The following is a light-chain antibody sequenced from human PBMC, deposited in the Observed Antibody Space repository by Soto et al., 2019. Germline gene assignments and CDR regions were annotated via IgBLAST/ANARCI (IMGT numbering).Light chain of an antibody. CDR2: KAS. CDR1: QSISSW. Sequence: DIQMTRSPSTLSASVGDRVTITCRASQSISSWLAWYQQKPGKAPKRLIYKASSLESGVPSRFSGSGSGTEFTLTISSLQPDDFATYYCQQYGTFGQGTKVDIK. V-gene: IGKV1-5*03. J-gene: IGKJ1*01. CDR3: QQYGT.